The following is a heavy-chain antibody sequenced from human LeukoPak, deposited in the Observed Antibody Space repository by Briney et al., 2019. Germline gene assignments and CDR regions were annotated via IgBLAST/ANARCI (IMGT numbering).Heavy chain of an antibody. CDR1: GGSISSSSYY. J-gene: IGHJ4*02. V-gene: IGHV4-39*01. CDR3: ARRYGSRSYYFDS. D-gene: IGHD6-13*01. Sequence: SETLSLTCTVSGGSISSSSYYWGWIRQPPGKGLEWIGSIYYSGSTYYNPSLKSRNTISVDTSKSQFSLKLSSVTAADTAVYYCARRYGSRSYYFDSWGQGILVTVSS. CDR2: IYYSGST.